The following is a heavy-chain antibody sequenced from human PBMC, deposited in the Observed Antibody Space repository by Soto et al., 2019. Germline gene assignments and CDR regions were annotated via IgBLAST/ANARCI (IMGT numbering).Heavy chain of an antibody. CDR1: GYTFTGYY. V-gene: IGHV1-2*04. J-gene: IGHJ6*02. D-gene: IGHD2-2*03. CDR3: ARSPLDIVVVPAAMGGVYYYYGMEV. CDR2: INPNSGGT. Sequence: ASVKVSCKASGYTFTGYYMHWVRQAPGQGLEWMGWINPNSGGTNYAQKFQGWVTMTRDTSISTAYMELSRLRSDDTAVYYCARSPLDIVVVPAAMGGVYYYYGMEVWGQGTTVTVSS.